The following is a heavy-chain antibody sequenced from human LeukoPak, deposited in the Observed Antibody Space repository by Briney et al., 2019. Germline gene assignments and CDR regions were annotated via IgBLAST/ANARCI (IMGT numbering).Heavy chain of an antibody. V-gene: IGHV3-23*01. Sequence: GGSLRLSCAASGFTFSSYAMNWVRQAPGKGLEWVSVISGSGGSTYYADSVKGRFTISRDNSKNTLYLQMSSLRAEDTAVYYCAKDRTHNGITGTIFDYWGQGTLVTVSS. D-gene: IGHD1/OR15-1a*01. CDR1: GFTFSSYA. CDR2: ISGSGGST. CDR3: AKDRTHNGITGTIFDY. J-gene: IGHJ4*02.